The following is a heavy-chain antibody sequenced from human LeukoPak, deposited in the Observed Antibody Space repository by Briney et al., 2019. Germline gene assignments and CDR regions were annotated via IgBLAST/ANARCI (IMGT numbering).Heavy chain of an antibody. V-gene: IGHV4-34*01. D-gene: IGHD2-15*01. CDR2: INHSGST. CDR3: ARVFYCSGESCLDY. CDR1: GGSFSGYY. Sequence: PSETLSLTCAVYGGSFSGYYWSWIRQPPGKGLEWIGEINHSGSTNYNPSLKSRVTISVDTSKNQFSLKLSSVTAADTAVYYCARVFYCSGESCLDYWGQGTLVTVSS. J-gene: IGHJ4*02.